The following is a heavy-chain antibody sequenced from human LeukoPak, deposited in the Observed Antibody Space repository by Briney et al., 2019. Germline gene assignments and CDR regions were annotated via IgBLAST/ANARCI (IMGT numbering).Heavy chain of an antibody. V-gene: IGHV3-23*01. CDR1: GFTFSSYA. Sequence: GGSLRLSCAASGFTFSSYARSWVRQAPGKGLEWVSAISGSGGSTYYADSVKGRFTISRDNSKNTLYLQMNSLRAEDTAVYYCARASIFTMIELEPLDCWGQGTLVTVSS. J-gene: IGHJ4*02. CDR2: ISGSGGST. D-gene: IGHD3-22*01. CDR3: ARASIFTMIELEPLDC.